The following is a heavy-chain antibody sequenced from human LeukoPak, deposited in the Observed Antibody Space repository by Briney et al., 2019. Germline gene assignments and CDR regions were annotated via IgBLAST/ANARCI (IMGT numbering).Heavy chain of an antibody. Sequence: PSQTLSLTCTVSGGSISSGDYYWSWIRQPPGKGLEWIGYIYYSGSTYYNPSLKSRVTISVDTSKNQFSLKLSSVTAADTAVYYCARDLVAEGIQYSSSPYFDLWGRGTLVTVSS. CDR1: GGSISSGDYY. D-gene: IGHD6-13*01. J-gene: IGHJ2*01. CDR3: ARDLVAEGIQYSSSPYFDL. CDR2: IYYSGST. V-gene: IGHV4-30-4*01.